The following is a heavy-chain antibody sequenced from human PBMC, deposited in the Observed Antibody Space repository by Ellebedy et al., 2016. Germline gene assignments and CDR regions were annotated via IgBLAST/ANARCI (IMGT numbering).Heavy chain of an antibody. CDR1: GGSVSSGY. Sequence: SETLSLTCNVFGGSVSSGYWNWIRRPPGKGLEWIGYVFHTGTTNYNPSLKSRVSMSVDTSKRQFSLRLTSVTAADTAVYYCAKWNGDWYAFDVWGQGTMVTVS. V-gene: IGHV4-59*02. CDR2: VFHTGTT. J-gene: IGHJ3*01. D-gene: IGHD1-1*01. CDR3: AKWNGDWYAFDV.